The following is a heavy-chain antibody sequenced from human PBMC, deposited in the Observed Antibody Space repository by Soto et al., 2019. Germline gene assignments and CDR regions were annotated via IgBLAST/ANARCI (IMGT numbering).Heavy chain of an antibody. CDR2: INPNSGGT. CDR3: AREAIVVIPAAQPSHFDS. J-gene: IGHJ4*02. V-gene: IGHV1-2*02. CDR1: GYTFTGYY. Sequence: ASVKVSCKASGYTFTGYYMHWVRQAPGQGLEWMGWINPNSGGTNSAQKFQGRLTLTTDTAATTAYMELRSLRSADTALYYCAREAIVVIPAAQPSHFDSWGQGTLVTVSS. D-gene: IGHD2-2*01.